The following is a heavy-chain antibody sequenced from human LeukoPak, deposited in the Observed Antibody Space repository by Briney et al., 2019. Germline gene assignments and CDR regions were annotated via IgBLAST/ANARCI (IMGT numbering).Heavy chain of an antibody. CDR1: GYTFTGYY. Sequence: ASVKVSCKASGYTFTGYYMHWVRQAPGQGLEWMGWINPNSGGANYAQKFQGRVTMTRDTSNSTAYMELSRLRSDDTAVYYCARGAITMVRGVIHPVDYWGQGTLVTVSS. CDR2: INPNSGGA. CDR3: ARGAITMVRGVIHPVDY. J-gene: IGHJ4*02. V-gene: IGHV1-2*02. D-gene: IGHD3-10*01.